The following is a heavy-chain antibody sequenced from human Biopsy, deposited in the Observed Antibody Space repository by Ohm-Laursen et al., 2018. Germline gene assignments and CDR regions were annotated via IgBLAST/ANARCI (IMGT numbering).Heavy chain of an antibody. J-gene: IGHJ5*02. CDR3: ARGEGSSWFDP. V-gene: IGHV1-69*01. CDR2: IIPIPNVA. D-gene: IGHD1-26*01. CDR1: GDSFTSYA. Sequence: SSVKVSCKVSGDSFTSYAIGWVRQAPGQGLEWMGGIIPIPNVATYAQKFQGRITINADESTSTAYMELNSLTSDDTAVYFCARGEGSSWFDPWGHGTLVTVSS.